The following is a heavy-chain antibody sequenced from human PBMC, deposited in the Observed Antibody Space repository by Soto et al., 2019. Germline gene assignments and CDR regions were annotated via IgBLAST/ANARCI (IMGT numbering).Heavy chain of an antibody. Sequence: EVQLLESGGKLVQPGGSLTLSCAASGFTFSTYAMAWVRQAPGKGLEWVSGVSASGLNTDYADPVKGRFYISRDNSKNTVSLHMNSLRAEDTALYYCAEDRPRRTSGYFFEYWGQGTPVTVSS. CDR1: GFTFSTYA. J-gene: IGHJ4*02. V-gene: IGHV3-23*01. CDR3: AEDRPRRTSGYFFEY. D-gene: IGHD1-1*01. CDR2: VSASGLNT.